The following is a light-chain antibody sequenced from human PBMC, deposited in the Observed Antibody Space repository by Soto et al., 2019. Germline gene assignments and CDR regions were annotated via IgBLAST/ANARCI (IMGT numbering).Light chain of an antibody. CDR2: GAS. CDR1: QGIGDT. J-gene: IGKJ5*01. Sequence: ATLSFRSSQGIGDTLAWYQHKAGQTPRLLIYGASTRATGIQARFSGSGSGTEFTLTISSLQSEDFALYYFQQYNNGRKISFGQGTRLEIK. CDR3: QQYNNGRKIS. V-gene: IGKV3D-15*01.